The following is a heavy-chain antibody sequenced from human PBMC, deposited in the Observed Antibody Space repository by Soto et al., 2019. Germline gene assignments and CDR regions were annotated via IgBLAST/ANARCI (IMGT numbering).Heavy chain of an antibody. CDR1: TYTFTTYA. Sequence: QVHLVQSGAEVKKPGASVKVSCRTSTYTFTTYAIIWVRQAPGQGLEWMGWTSPYNDKTDYAEKFLGRLTLTTDVSTNTAYMELGSLRFDDTAVYYCVRKSAQRPSDVWGQGTMVTVSS. CDR3: VRKSAQRPSDV. CDR2: TSPYNDKT. J-gene: IGHJ3*01. V-gene: IGHV1-18*04.